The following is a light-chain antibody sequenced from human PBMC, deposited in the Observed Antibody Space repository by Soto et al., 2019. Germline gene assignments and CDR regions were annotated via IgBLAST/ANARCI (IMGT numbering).Light chain of an antibody. V-gene: IGKV1-27*01. CDR2: AAS. CDR1: QGISSS. J-gene: IGKJ3*01. Sequence: DIQMTQSPSSLSASVGDRVTITCRASQGISSSLAWYQQKPGNAPKLLIYAASTLQSGVPSRFSGSGSGTDFTLTISSLQPEDFATYYCKKYDSVPWTFGPGTKVEIK. CDR3: KKYDSVPWT.